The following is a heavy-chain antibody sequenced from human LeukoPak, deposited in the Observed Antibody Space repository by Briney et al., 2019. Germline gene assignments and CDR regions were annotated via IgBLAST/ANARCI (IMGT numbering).Heavy chain of an antibody. Sequence: ASVKVSCKASGYTFTGYYMHWVRQAPGQGLEWMGWINPNSGGTNYAQKFQGWVTMTRDTSISTAYMELSRLRSDDTAVYYCARGRAGREYGMDVWGQGTTVTVSS. CDR2: INPNSGGT. J-gene: IGHJ6*02. CDR1: GYTFTGYY. D-gene: IGHD1-26*01. CDR3: ARGRAGREYGMDV. V-gene: IGHV1-2*04.